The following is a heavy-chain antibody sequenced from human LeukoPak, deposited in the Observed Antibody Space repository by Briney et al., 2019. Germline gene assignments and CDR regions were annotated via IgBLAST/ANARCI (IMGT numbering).Heavy chain of an antibody. V-gene: IGHV3-7*01. J-gene: IGHJ6*03. Sequence: GGSLRLSCAASGFTFSSYWMSWVRQAPGKGLEWVANIKQDGSEKYYVDSVKGRFTISRDNAKNSLYLQMNSLRAEDTAVYYCAREKKTMVRRVIGGYYYYYYMDVWGKGTTVTVSS. D-gene: IGHD3-10*01. CDR3: AREKKTMVRRVIGGYYYYYYMDV. CDR1: GFTFSSYW. CDR2: IKQDGSEK.